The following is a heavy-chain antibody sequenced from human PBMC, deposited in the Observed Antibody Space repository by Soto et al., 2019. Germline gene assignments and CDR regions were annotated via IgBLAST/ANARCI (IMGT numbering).Heavy chain of an antibody. Sequence: PGGSLRLSCAASGFNFNSYTINWVRQAPGKRLEWLSSISSSGYIFSTDSVRGRFTISRDNAKNSLYLQMNSLRAEDTAVYYCARAFSRTYYYDTSGYFWNAFDIWGQGTMVTVSS. CDR1: GFNFNSYT. J-gene: IGHJ3*02. V-gene: IGHV3-21*01. CDR2: ISSSGYI. D-gene: IGHD3-22*01. CDR3: ARAFSRTYYYDTSGYFWNAFDI.